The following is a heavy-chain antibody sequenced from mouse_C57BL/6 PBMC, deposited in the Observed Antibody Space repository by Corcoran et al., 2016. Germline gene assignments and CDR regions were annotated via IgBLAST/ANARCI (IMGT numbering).Heavy chain of an antibody. V-gene: IGHV9-3*01. CDR1: GYPFTTYG. CDR3: ARGGLKGYFDV. Sequence: QIQLVQSGPELKKPGETVKISCKASGYPFTTYGMSWVKQAPGKGLKWMGWINTYSGVPTYADDFKGRFAFSLETSASTAYLQINNLKNEDTATYVCARGGLKGYFDVWGTGTTVTVSS. CDR2: INTYSGVP. J-gene: IGHJ1*03.